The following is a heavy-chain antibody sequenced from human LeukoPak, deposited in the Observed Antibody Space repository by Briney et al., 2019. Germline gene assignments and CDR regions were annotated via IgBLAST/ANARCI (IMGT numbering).Heavy chain of an antibody. V-gene: IGHV1-69*13. CDR1: GGTFSSYA. D-gene: IGHD3-10*01. CDR2: IIPIFGTA. CDR3: ARVPYYYGSGSYYFMDY. J-gene: IGHJ4*02. Sequence: SVKVSCTASGGTFSSYAISWVRQAPGQGLEWMGGIIPIFGTANYAQKFQGRVTITADESTSTAYMELSSLRSEDTAVYYCARVPYYYGSGSYYFMDYWGQGTLVTVSS.